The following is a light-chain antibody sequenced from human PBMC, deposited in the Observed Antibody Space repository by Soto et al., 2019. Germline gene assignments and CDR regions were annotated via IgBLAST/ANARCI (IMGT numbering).Light chain of an antibody. CDR3: HQYGSTPPYT. V-gene: IGKV3-20*01. J-gene: IGKJ2*01. CDR2: GSS. CDR1: QSIINNY. Sequence: EVVLTQSPGTLSLSPGERATLSCRASQSIINNYLAWYQQRPGQALRLLIYGSSDRATGIPGRFSGSGSGTDLTLTISRLEPEDFAVYYCHQYGSTPPYTFGQGTKVEI.